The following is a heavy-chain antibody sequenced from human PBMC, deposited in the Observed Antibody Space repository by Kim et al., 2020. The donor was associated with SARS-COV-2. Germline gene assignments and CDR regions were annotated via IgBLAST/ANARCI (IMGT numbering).Heavy chain of an antibody. CDR2: ISAYNGNT. J-gene: IGHJ6*02. Sequence: ASVKVSCKASGYTLTSYGISWVRQAPGQGLEWMGWISAYNGNTNYAQKLQGRVTMTTDTSTSTAYMELRSLRSDDTAVYYCARRWGYCSGGSCSPPIPYYYYGMDVWGQGTTVTVSS. V-gene: IGHV1-18*01. D-gene: IGHD2-15*01. CDR3: ARRWGYCSGGSCSPPIPYYYYGMDV. CDR1: GYTLTSYG.